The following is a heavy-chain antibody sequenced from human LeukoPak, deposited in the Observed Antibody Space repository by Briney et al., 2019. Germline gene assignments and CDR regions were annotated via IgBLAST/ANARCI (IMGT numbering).Heavy chain of an antibody. CDR2: ISSSSSYT. D-gene: IGHD6-6*01. V-gene: IGHV3-11*03. CDR3: ARNRKYRSIDEEVDYFDY. J-gene: IGHJ4*02. CDR1: GFTFSDYY. Sequence: GGSLRLSCAASGFTFSDYYMSWIRQAPGKGLEWVSYISSSSSYTNYADSVKGRFTISRDNAKNSLYLQMNSLRAEDTAVYYCARNRKYRSIDEEVDYFDYWGQGTLVTVSS.